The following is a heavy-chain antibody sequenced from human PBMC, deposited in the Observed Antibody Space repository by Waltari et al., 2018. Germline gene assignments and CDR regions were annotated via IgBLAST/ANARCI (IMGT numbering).Heavy chain of an antibody. Sequence: EVQLVESGGGLVQPGGSLRLSCAASGFTFSTYGMSWVRQAPGKGLGGVSAISGGSDNTHYADSVKGRFTISRDNSKNTLYLQMNSLRADDTAVYYCAECRGVRGVIPFDYWGQGTLVTVSS. V-gene: IGHV3-23*04. D-gene: IGHD3-10*01. J-gene: IGHJ4*02. CDR3: AECRGVRGVIPFDY. CDR1: GFTFSTYG. CDR2: ISGGSDNT.